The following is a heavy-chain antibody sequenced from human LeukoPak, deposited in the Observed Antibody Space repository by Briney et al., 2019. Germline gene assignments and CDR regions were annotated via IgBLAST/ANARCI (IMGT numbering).Heavy chain of an antibody. D-gene: IGHD3-10*01. V-gene: IGHV3-30*18. CDR3: AKSRGVRSVPDY. Sequence: PGRSLRLSCAASGFTFSSYGMHWVRQAPGKGLEWVAVISYDGSNKYYADSVKGRFTISRDNSKNTLYLQMNSLRAEDTAVYYCAKSRGVRSVPDYWGQGTLVTVSS. CDR1: GFTFSSYG. CDR2: ISYDGSNK. J-gene: IGHJ4*02.